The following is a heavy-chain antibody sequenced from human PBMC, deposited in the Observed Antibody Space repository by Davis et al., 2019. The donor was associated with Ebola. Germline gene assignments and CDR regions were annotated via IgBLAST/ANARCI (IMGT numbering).Heavy chain of an antibody. CDR3: ARVLSMGWLHLDAFDI. V-gene: IGHV3-48*04. CDR1: GFTFSSYS. CDR2: ISSSSSTI. D-gene: IGHD5-24*01. J-gene: IGHJ3*02. Sequence: PGGSLRLSCAASGFTFSSYSMNWVRQAPGKGLEWVSYISSSSSTIYYADSVKGRFTISRDNAKNSLYLQMNSLRAEDTAVYYCARVLSMGWLHLDAFDIWGQGTMVTVSS.